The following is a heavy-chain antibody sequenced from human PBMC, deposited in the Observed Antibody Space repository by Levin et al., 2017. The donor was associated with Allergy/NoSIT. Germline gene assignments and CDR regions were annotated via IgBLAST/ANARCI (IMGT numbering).Heavy chain of an antibody. D-gene: IGHD5-24*01. CDR3: AREGDGYKKFDY. CDR2: INPSDTT. Sequence: ASVKVSCKASGYSFASYYMHWVRQAPGQGLEWMGLINPSDTTSYAQKFQGRITMTSDASTSTVYMELSSLRSEDMAVYYCAREGDGYKKFDYWGQGTLVTVSS. V-gene: IGHV1-46*01. J-gene: IGHJ4*02. CDR1: GYSFASYY.